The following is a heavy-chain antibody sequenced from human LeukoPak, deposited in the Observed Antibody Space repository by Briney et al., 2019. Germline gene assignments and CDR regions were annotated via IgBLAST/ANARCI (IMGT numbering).Heavy chain of an antibody. V-gene: IGHV3-33*01. CDR3: ARDTYYDFWSGYWGYYYYGMDV. J-gene: IGHJ6*02. Sequence: GGSLRLSCAASGFTFSSYGMHWVRQAPGKGLEWVAVIWYDGSNKYYADSVKGRFTISRDNSKNTLYLQMNSLRAEDTAVYYCARDTYYDFWSGYWGYYYYGMDVWGQGTTVTVSS. CDR2: IWYDGSNK. CDR1: GFTFSSYG. D-gene: IGHD3-3*01.